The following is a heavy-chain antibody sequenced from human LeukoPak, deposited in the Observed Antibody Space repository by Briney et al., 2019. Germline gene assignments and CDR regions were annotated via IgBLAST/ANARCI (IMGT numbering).Heavy chain of an antibody. Sequence: GGSLRLSCAASGFTFSDYWMHWVRQAPGKGPEWVSRINPDGSSSNYADSVKGRFTMSRDNAKNTVYLQMDSLRAEYTAVFPCLRKAFYGDSGKAYWGRGTL. CDR2: INPDGSSS. CDR3: LRKAFYGDSGKAY. CDR1: GFTFSDYW. J-gene: IGHJ4*02. V-gene: IGHV3-74*01. D-gene: IGHD4-17*01.